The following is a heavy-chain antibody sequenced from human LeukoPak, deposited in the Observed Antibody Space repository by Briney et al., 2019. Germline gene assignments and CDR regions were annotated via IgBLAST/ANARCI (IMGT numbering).Heavy chain of an antibody. Sequence: PGGSLRLSCAASGFTFSSYEMNWVRQTPEKGLEWVANINQDESEKKYVDSVKGRFTISRDNARNSLSLQMNSLRAEDTAVYYCARPSLNSGSYFDYWGQGTLVTVSS. V-gene: IGHV3-7*01. D-gene: IGHD1-26*01. CDR1: GFTFSSYE. J-gene: IGHJ4*02. CDR2: INQDESEK. CDR3: ARPSLNSGSYFDY.